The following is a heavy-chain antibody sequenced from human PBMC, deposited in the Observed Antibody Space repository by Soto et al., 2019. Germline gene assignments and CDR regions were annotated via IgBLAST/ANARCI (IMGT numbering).Heavy chain of an antibody. V-gene: IGHV3-33*01. CDR3: ARGYSSSWYQVGYYYGMDV. CDR2: IWYDGSNK. J-gene: IGHJ6*02. CDR1: GFTFSSYG. Sequence: PGGSLRLSCAASGFTFSSYGMHWVRQAPGKGLEWVAVIWYDGSNKYYADSVKGRFTISRDNSKNTLYLQMNSLRAEDTAVYYCARGYSSSWYQVGYYYGMDVWGQGTTVTVSS. D-gene: IGHD6-13*01.